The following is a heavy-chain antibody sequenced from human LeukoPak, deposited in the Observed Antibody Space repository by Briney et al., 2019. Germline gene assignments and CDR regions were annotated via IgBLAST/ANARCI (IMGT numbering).Heavy chain of an antibody. Sequence: GGSLRLSCAASGFTVSSNYMSWVRQAPGKGLEWVSVIYSGGSTYYADSVKGRFTISRDNSKNTLYLQMNSLRAEDTAVYYCARTADSGSYFGYWGQGTLVTVSS. D-gene: IGHD1-26*01. V-gene: IGHV3-53*01. CDR1: GFTVSSNY. CDR3: ARTADSGSYFGY. CDR2: IYSGGST. J-gene: IGHJ4*02.